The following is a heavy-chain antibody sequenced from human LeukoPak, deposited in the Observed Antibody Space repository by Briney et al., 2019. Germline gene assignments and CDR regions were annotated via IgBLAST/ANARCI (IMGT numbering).Heavy chain of an antibody. CDR1: GGSISSYW. CDR2: KFYSGST. J-gene: IGHJ4*02. D-gene: IGHD3-22*01. CDR3: ARQNYDSSGYPPYFDY. V-gene: IGHV4-59*08. Sequence: PSETLSLTCSVSGGSISSYWWSWIRQPPGKGLECVAYKFYSGSTNYNPSLKSRVTISVDTSKNQLSLKLSSVTAADTAVYYCARQNYDSSGYPPYFDYWGQGIPVTVSS.